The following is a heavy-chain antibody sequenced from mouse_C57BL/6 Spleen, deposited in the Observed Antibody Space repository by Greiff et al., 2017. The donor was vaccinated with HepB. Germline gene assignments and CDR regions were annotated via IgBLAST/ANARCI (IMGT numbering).Heavy chain of an antibody. Sequence: QVQLQQSGAELVRPGPSVKVSCKASGYAFTNYLIEWVKQRPGQGLEWIGVINPGSGGTNYNEKFKGKATLTADKSSSTAYMQLSSLTSEDSAVYFCARALLDWGQGTTLTVSS. CDR3: ARALLD. V-gene: IGHV1-54*01. D-gene: IGHD1-1*01. CDR2: INPGSGGT. J-gene: IGHJ2*01. CDR1: GYAFTNYL.